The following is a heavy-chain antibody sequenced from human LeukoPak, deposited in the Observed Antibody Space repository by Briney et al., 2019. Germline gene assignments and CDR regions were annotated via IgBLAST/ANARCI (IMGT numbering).Heavy chain of an antibody. J-gene: IGHJ4*02. CDR3: ARDADSSTSSLDY. CDR2: VYGGDTT. CDR1: GFTVSSNY. V-gene: IGHV3-66*01. Sequence: GGSLRLSCAAPGFTVSSNYMSWVRQAPGKGLEWVSVVYGGDTTYYADSVKGRFTISRDNSKNTLYLQMNSLRAEDTAVYYCARDADSSTSSLDYWGQGTLVTVSS. D-gene: IGHD6-13*01.